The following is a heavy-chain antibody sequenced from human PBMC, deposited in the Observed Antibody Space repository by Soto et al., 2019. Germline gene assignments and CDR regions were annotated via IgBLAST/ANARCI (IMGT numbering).Heavy chain of an antibody. Sequence: SETLSLTCTVSGGSVSSGSYYWSWVRQPPGKGLEWIGYIYYSGSTNYNPSLKSRVTISVDTSKNQFSLNLSSVTAADTAVYYCARGYYDILTGYLSNNWFDPWGQGTLVTVSS. CDR1: GGSVSSGSYY. CDR2: IYYSGST. D-gene: IGHD3-9*01. V-gene: IGHV4-61*01. J-gene: IGHJ5*02. CDR3: ARGYYDILTGYLSNNWFDP.